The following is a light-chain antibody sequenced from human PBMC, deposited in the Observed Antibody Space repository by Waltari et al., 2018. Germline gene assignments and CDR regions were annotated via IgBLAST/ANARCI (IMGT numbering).Light chain of an antibody. J-gene: IGLJ2*01. CDR3: SSYSTTSTLVV. V-gene: IGLV2-14*01. CDR1: SAAIGGFDY. Sequence: QSALTQPASVSGSPGQSITITCTGTSAAIGGFDYVSWYQQRPGKAPKLIICEVSNRASGISNRFSGSKSGSTASLTISGLQTEDDSDYYCSSYSTTSTLVVFGGGTKVTVL. CDR2: EVS.